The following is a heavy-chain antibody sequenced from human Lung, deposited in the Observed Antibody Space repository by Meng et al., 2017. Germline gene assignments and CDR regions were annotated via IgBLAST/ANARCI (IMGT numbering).Heavy chain of an antibody. V-gene: IGHV4-4*02. J-gene: IGHJ4*02. D-gene: IGHD1-26*01. Sequence: QGQLQESGPGLVKPSGTLSLTCAVSGGSITSSTWWSWVRQTPGKGLEWFGEIFHSGSTNYNPPLESRVTISVDKSKNQFPLKVYSVTAADTATYYCARFDISSSGRGDYWGQGILVTVSS. CDR3: ARFDISSSGRGDY. CDR1: GGSITSSTW. CDR2: IFHSGST.